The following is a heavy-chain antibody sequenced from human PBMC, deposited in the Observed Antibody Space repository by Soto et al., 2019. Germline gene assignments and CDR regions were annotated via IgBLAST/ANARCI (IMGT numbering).Heavy chain of an antibody. V-gene: IGHV1-18*04. D-gene: IGHD6-13*01. CDR3: TRAPGIAAPGRGLGDY. J-gene: IGHJ4*02. Sequence: QVQLVQSGTEVKKPGASVQVSCKASGYSFTTYGFSWVRQAPGQGLEWMGWISAYGTTTDYAQSLQGRVTLTTDTSMSTTCLELRGLRVDDTGVYYCTRAPGIAAPGRGLGDYWGQGTLVTVSS. CDR1: GYSFTTYG. CDR2: ISAYGTTT.